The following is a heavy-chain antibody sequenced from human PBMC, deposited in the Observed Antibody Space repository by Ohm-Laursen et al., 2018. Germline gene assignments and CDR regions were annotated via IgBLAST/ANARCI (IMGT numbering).Heavy chain of an antibody. CDR2: IYYSGST. Sequence: SETLSLTCSVSGGSVSSGSYYWSWIRQPPGKGLEWIGYIYYSGSTYYNPSLKSRVTISVDTSKNQFSLKLSSVTAADTAVYYCAITVATTLGEVAFDIWGQGTMVTVSS. D-gene: IGHD3-16*01. CDR3: AITVATTLGEVAFDI. V-gene: IGHV4-61*01. CDR1: GGSVSSGSYY. J-gene: IGHJ3*02.